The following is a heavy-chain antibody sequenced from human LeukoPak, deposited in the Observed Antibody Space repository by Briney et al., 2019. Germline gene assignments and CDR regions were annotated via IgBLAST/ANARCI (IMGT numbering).Heavy chain of an antibody. V-gene: IGHV3-30*18. CDR1: GFTFSSYG. D-gene: IGHD6-13*01. CDR3: VKRQQLGL. J-gene: IGHJ4*02. Sequence: GGSLRLSCAASGFTFSSYGMHWVRQAPGKGLEWVAIISYDGSNKYYADSVKGRFTISRDNSKNTLYLQMSSLRAEDTAVYYCVKRQQLGLWGQGTLVTVSS. CDR2: ISYDGSNK.